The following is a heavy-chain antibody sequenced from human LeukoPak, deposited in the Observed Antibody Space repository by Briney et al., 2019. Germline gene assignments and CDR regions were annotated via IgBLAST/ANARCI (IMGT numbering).Heavy chain of an antibody. CDR3: ARVGYYDSSDYYHEDGFDI. V-gene: IGHV3-21*01. D-gene: IGHD3-22*01. CDR1: GFTFSTYW. J-gene: IGHJ3*02. CDR2: ISTSSTYI. Sequence: MPGGSLRLSCAASGFTFSTYWMSWVRQAPGKGLEWVSSISTSSTYIYYADSVKGRSTISRDNAKNSLYLQMNSLRAEDTAVYYCARVGYYDSSDYYHEDGFDIWGQGTMVTVSS.